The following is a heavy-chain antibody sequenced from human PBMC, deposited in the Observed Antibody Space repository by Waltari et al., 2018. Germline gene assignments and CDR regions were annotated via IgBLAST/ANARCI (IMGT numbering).Heavy chain of an antibody. Sequence: QVQLLESGPGLVKPSETLSLTCTVSGGSVSASYWTWIRQPPEKGLEWIGYIYYTGSTSYNPSLKSRVTLSVDTSKNQFSLKMNSVTAADTAVYYCASGRVGTSQWGMDVWGQGTTVTVSS. CDR3: ASGRVGTSQWGMDV. V-gene: IGHV4-59*02. CDR2: IYYTGST. CDR1: GGSVSASY. J-gene: IGHJ6*02. D-gene: IGHD1-26*01.